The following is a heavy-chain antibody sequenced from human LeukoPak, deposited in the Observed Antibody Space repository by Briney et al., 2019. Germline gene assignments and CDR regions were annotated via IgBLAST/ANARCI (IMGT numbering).Heavy chain of an antibody. D-gene: IGHD2-2*01. Sequence: GRSLRLSCAASGFTFDNHGMNWVRQAPGKGLEWVSGINWNGGSTGYTDSVKGRFTISRDNAKNSLYLQMNSLGAEDTALYYCARTRYCGSSSCYVGDFDFWGQGTLVTVSS. CDR3: ARTRYCGSSSCYVGDFDF. CDR1: GFTFDNHG. J-gene: IGHJ4*02. V-gene: IGHV3-20*04. CDR2: INWNGGST.